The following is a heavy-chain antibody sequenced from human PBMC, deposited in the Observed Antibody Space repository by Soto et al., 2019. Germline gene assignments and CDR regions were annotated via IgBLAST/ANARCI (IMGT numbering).Heavy chain of an antibody. J-gene: IGHJ5*02. CDR3: ARGRGEYGEGNWSDP. V-gene: IGHV1-3*01. CDR2: INAGNGNT. Sequence: QVQLVQSGAEVKKPGASVKGSCKASGYTFTSYAMHWVRQAPGQRLEWMGWINAGNGNTKYSQKFQGRVNITRDTPXXTAYRELSSMRSEDTAVYYCARGRGEYGEGNWSDPWGQGTLATVSS. CDR1: GYTFTSYA. D-gene: IGHD4-17*01.